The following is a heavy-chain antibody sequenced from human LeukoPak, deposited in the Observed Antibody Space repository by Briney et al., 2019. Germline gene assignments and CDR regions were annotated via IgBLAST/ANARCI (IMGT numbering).Heavy chain of an antibody. Sequence: PSETLSLTCTVSGGSISSYYWSWIRKPPGKGPEWIGYIYYSGSTNYNPSLKSRVTISVDTSKNQFSLKLSSVTAADTAVYYCARVGGDYVDYWGQGTLVTVSS. D-gene: IGHD4-17*01. V-gene: IGHV4-59*12. CDR3: ARVGGDYVDY. J-gene: IGHJ4*02. CDR2: IYYSGST. CDR1: GGSISSYY.